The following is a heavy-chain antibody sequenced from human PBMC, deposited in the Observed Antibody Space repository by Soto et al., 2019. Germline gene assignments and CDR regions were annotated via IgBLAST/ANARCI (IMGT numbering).Heavy chain of an antibody. CDR2: IIPISGTT. D-gene: IGHD2-15*01. V-gene: IGHV1-69*13. Sequence: GASVKVSCKXSGGTFSTHAIIWVRQAPGHGLEWMGGIIPISGTTCYTQKFQGRVTITADEPTSTAFMELSSLKSDDTAVFYCARGYCSGGNCYSGMDVWGQGTMVTVSS. J-gene: IGHJ6*02. CDR1: GGTFSTHA. CDR3: ARGYCSGGNCYSGMDV.